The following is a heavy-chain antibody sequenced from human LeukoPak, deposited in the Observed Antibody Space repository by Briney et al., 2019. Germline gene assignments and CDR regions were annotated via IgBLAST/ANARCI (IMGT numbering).Heavy chain of an antibody. CDR1: GFTFKDYA. CDR3: ARDPHNVAANWFDP. J-gene: IGHJ5*02. CDR2: ISDDGAYI. V-gene: IGHV3-21*01. D-gene: IGHD6-13*01. Sequence: GGTLRLSCAASGFTFKDYALNWVRQTPGKGLEWVSSISDDGAYIYYADSVKGRFTISRDNANSSLYLQMDSLSPEDTAVYYCARDPHNVAANWFDPWGQGALVTVSS.